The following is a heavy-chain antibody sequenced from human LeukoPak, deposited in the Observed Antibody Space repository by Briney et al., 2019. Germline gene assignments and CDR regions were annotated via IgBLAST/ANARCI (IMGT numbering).Heavy chain of an antibody. J-gene: IGHJ4*02. V-gene: IGHV3-48*01. Sequence: GGSLRLSCAASGFTFSHYNMNWVRQAPGKGLECLAYISGSGRDIYYADSVKGRFTLSGDNAKNSLYLQMNSLRAEDTGVYYCARDPIFSDTSGYYFDYWGQGTPVTVAS. D-gene: IGHD3-9*01. CDR3: ARDPIFSDTSGYYFDY. CDR2: ISGSGRDI. CDR1: GFTFSHYN.